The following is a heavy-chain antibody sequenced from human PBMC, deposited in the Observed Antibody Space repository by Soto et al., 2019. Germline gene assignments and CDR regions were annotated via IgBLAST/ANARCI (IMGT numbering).Heavy chain of an antibody. CDR1: GGSISSYY. D-gene: IGHD6-13*01. CDR3: ARDVGIAAAGQHWFDP. J-gene: IGHJ5*02. CDR2: IYYSGST. Sequence: QVQLQESGPGLVKPSETLSLTCTVSGGSISSYYWSWIRQPPGKGLEWIGYIYYSGSTNYNPSLKSRVTISVDTSKNQFSLKLSSVTAAGTAVYYCARDVGIAAAGQHWFDPWGQGTLVTVSS. V-gene: IGHV4-59*01.